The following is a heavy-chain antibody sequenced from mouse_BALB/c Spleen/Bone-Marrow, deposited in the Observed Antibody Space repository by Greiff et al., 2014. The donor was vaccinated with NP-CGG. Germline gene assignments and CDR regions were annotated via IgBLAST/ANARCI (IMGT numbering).Heavy chain of an antibody. D-gene: IGHD2-3*01. V-gene: IGHV5-6-3*01. CDR2: INSNGGST. CDR3: ARERDGYFRDAMDY. J-gene: IGHJ4*01. CDR1: GFTFSSYG. Sequence: VQLKESGGGLVQPGGSLKPSCAASGFTFSSYGMSWVRQTPDKRLELVATINSNGGSTYYPDSVKGRFTISRDNAKNTLYLQMSSLKSEDTAMYYCARERDGYFRDAMDYWGQGTSVTVSS.